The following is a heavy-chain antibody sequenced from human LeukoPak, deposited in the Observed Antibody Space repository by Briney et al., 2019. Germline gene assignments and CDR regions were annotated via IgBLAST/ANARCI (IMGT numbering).Heavy chain of an antibody. D-gene: IGHD3-22*01. J-gene: IGHJ4*02. CDR1: GFTFSSYS. Sequence: PGGSLRLPCAASGFTFSSYSMNWVRQAPGKGLEWVSSITSSSYIYNADSVKGRFTISRDNAKNSLYLQMNSLRAEDTAVYYCARDGFYDSSGYYFDYWGQGTLVTVSS. CDR3: ARDGFYDSSGYYFDY. V-gene: IGHV3-21*01. CDR2: ITSSSYI.